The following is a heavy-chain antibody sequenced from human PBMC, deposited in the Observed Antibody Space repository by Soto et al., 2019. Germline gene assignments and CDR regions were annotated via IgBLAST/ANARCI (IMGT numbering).Heavy chain of an antibody. J-gene: IGHJ4*02. CDR2: VSASGLNT. Sequence: PGGSLRLSCAASGFTFSTYAMAWVRQAPGKGLEWVSGVSASGLNTDYADPVKGRFYISRDNSKNTVSLHMNSLRAEDTALYYWVRDCLNCGYGYSDFRGQGALVNGSS. CDR3: VRDCLNCGYGYSDF. V-gene: IGHV3-23*01. D-gene: IGHD5-12*01. CDR1: GFTFSTYA.